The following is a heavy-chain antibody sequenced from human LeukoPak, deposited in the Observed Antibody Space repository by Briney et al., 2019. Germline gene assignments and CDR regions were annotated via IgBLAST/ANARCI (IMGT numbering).Heavy chain of an antibody. CDR1: GFTFGDYA. J-gene: IGHJ6*02. V-gene: IGHV3-9*01. CDR3: AKDLSSAITSALVLDV. CDR2: ITWNRDNI. D-gene: IGHD3-22*01. Sequence: PGRSLRLSCAASGFTFGDYAMHWVRQAPGKGLEWVAVITWNRDNIGYGDSVKGRFTISRDNVKNVLYLQMTSLRPEDTALYYCAKDLSSAITSALVLDVWGQGTTVIVSS.